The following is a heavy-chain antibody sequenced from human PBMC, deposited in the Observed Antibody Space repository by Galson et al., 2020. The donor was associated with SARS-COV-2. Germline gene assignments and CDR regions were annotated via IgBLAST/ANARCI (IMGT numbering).Heavy chain of an antibody. V-gene: IGHV3-30*18. CDR3: AKEDSGSYSTPFDY. Sequence: GESLKISCAASGFTFSSYGMHWVRQAPGKGLEWVAVISYDGSNKYYADSVKGRFTISRDNSKNTLYLQMNSLRAEDTAVYYCAKEDSGSYSTPFDYWGQGTLVTVSS. CDR1: GFTFSSYG. D-gene: IGHD1-26*01. CDR2: ISYDGSNK. J-gene: IGHJ4*02.